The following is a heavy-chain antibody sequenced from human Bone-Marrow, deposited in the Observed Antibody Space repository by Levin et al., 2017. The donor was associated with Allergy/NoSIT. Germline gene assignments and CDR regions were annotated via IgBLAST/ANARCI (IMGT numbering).Heavy chain of an antibody. V-gene: IGHV3-21*01. CDR1: GFTFSSYS. Sequence: PGGSLRLSCAASGFTFSSYSMNWVRQAPGKGLEWVSSISSSSSYIYYADSVKGRFTISRDNAKNSLYLQMNSLRAEDTAVYYCARVQSTVTTGINFDYWGQGTLVTVSS. CDR3: ARVQSTVTTGINFDY. D-gene: IGHD4-11*01. J-gene: IGHJ4*02. CDR2: ISSSSSYI.